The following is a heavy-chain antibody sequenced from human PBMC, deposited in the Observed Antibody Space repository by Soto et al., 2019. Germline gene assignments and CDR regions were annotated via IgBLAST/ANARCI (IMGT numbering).Heavy chain of an antibody. D-gene: IGHD3-22*01. CDR3: ARNYYDRSGYYAAY. J-gene: IGHJ4*02. CDR1: GGSVSSGSYY. Sequence: QVQLQESGPGLVKPSETLSLTCTVSGGSVSSGSYYWSWIRQPPGKGLEWIEYIYYSGSTNYNPSLKSRVTIAVDTSKSQFSLKLCSVTAADTAVYYCARNYYDRSGYYAAYWGQGALVTVSS. V-gene: IGHV4-61*01. CDR2: IYYSGST.